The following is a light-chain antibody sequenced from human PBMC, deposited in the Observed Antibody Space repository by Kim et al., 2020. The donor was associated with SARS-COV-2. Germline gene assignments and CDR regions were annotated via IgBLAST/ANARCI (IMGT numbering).Light chain of an antibody. CDR1: SSNIGTNH. Sequence: GQGVTAACSGGSSNIGTNHVYWYQQFPGTAPNLLIYRNNQRPSGIPDRFSGSKSGTSASLAISGLRSEDEADYYCAAWDDSLSAEVFGTGTKVTVL. V-gene: IGLV1-47*01. J-gene: IGLJ1*01. CDR2: RNN. CDR3: AAWDDSLSAEV.